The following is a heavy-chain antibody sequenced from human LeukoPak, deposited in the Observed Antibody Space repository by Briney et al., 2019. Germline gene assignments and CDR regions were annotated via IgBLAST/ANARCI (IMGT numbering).Heavy chain of an antibody. CDR3: ARVPVVTPIHFDY. CDR1: GYTFTGYY. CDR2: INPNSGGT. V-gene: IGHV1-2*02. Sequence: ASVKVSCKASGYTFTGYYMHWVRQAPGQGLEWMGWINPNSGGTNYAQKFQGRVTMTRDTSISTAYMELSRLRSDDTAVYYCARVPVVTPIHFDYWGQGTLVTVSS. J-gene: IGHJ4*02. D-gene: IGHD2-21*02.